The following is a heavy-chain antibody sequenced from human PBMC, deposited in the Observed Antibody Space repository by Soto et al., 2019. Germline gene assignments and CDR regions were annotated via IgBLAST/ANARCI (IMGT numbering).Heavy chain of an antibody. J-gene: IGHJ4*02. CDR3: AKNGLDNSPSAIDS. Sequence: SXRLSCASSGFTFRNNVLSWVRQAPGKGLDWVSGITGSGRDTYYADSVKGRFTISRDNSKNMVFLQMNSLRAEDTALYYCAKNGLDNSPSAIDSWGPGTLVTVSS. CDR2: ITGSGRDT. D-gene: IGHD2-8*01. V-gene: IGHV3-23*01. CDR1: GFTFRNNV.